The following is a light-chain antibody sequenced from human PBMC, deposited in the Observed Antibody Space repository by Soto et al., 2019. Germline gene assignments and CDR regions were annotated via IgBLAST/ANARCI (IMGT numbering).Light chain of an antibody. V-gene: IGLV2-23*02. CDR2: EVS. J-gene: IGLJ1*01. CDR1: SSDVGNYNL. CDR3: CSYAGSNDV. Sequence: QSALTQPASVSGSPGQSITISCTGTSSDVGNYNLVSWYQHHPGKAPKLMIYEVSKRPSGVSNRFSGSKSGDTASLTISGLQAEDEADYYCCSYAGSNDVFGTGTKVTVL.